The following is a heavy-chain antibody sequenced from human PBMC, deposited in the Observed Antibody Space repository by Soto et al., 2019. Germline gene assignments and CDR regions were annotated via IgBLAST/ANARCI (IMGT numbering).Heavy chain of an antibody. CDR1: GFTFSSYD. Sequence: EVQLVESGGGLVQPGGSLRLSCAASGFTFSSYDIHWVRQATGKGLEWVSGIGTAGDTYYAGSVKGRFTISRENAKNSLYLQMNSLRAGDTAVYYCARGELGFDPWGQGTLVAVSS. CDR2: IGTAGDT. D-gene: IGHD1-26*01. CDR3: ARGELGFDP. V-gene: IGHV3-13*04. J-gene: IGHJ5*02.